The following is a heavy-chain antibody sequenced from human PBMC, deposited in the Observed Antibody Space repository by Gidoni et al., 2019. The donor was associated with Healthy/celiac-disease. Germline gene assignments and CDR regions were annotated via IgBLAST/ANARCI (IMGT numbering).Heavy chain of an antibody. CDR1: GSTFIAYA. CDR2: ISSNGGST. D-gene: IGHD2-15*01. CDR3: VKDDCSGGSCASKADY. V-gene: IGHV3-64D*06. J-gene: IGHJ4*02. Sequence: EVQLVESGGGLFQPGGSLRPSCSASGSTFIAYAMHWVRQAPGKGLEYVSAISSNGGSTYYADSVKGRFTISRDNSKNTLYLQMSSLRAEDTAVYYCVKDDCSGGSCASKADYWGQGTLVTVSS.